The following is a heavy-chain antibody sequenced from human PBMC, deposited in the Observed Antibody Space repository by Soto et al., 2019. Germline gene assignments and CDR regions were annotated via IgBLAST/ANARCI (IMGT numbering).Heavy chain of an antibody. CDR2: ISGSNNNI. V-gene: IGHV3-23*01. D-gene: IGHD1-26*01. Sequence: AVGSLRLSCATSGFSFDHYAMTWVRQAPGKGLEWVSIISGSNNNINYADSVKGRFTISRDNSRNTLYLQMNSLRAEDTAVYYCAKKMYIVGSTLGDYWGQGTLVTVSS. CDR1: GFSFDHYA. J-gene: IGHJ4*02. CDR3: AKKMYIVGSTLGDY.